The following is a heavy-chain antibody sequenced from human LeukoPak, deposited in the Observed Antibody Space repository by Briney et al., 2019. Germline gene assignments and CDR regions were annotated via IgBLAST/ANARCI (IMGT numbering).Heavy chain of an antibody. J-gene: IGHJ4*02. CDR2: ISDGGVRT. CDR1: GFTFSNCA. V-gene: IGHV3-23*01. Sequence: GGSLRLSCVASGFTFSNCAMGWVRQAPGKGLEWVSGISDGGVRTYYADSVKGRFTISRDNSKNTLYLHMDSLRVEDTAVYYCAKDQAPRAARVIYFDYWGQGNLVTVSS. D-gene: IGHD2-15*01. CDR3: AKDQAPRAARVIYFDY.